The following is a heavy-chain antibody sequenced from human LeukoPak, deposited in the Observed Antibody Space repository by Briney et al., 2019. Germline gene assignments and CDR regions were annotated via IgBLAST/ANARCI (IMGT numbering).Heavy chain of an antibody. Sequence: GGSLRLSCAASGFTVSSNYMSWVRQAPGKGLEWVSVIYSGGSTCYADSVKGRFTISRDNSKNTLYLQMNSLRAEDTAVYYCAGVYGGNSSYYYYGMDVWGQGTTVTVSS. J-gene: IGHJ6*02. CDR3: AGVYGGNSSYYYYGMDV. V-gene: IGHV3-53*01. D-gene: IGHD4-23*01. CDR2: IYSGGST. CDR1: GFTVSSNY.